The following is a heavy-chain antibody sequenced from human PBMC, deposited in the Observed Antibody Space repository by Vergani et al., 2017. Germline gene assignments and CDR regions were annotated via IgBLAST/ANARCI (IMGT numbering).Heavy chain of an antibody. CDR2: IYYSGST. Sequence: QLQLQESGPGLVKPSETLSLTCTVSGGSISSYYWSWIRQPPGKGLEWIGYIYYSGSTNYNPSLKSRVTISVDTSKNQFSLKLSAVTAADTAVYYCARDGLGDCSGGSCYSYPGDYYGMDVWGQGTTVTVSS. J-gene: IGHJ6*02. V-gene: IGHV4-59*01. D-gene: IGHD2-15*01. CDR3: ARDGLGDCSGGSCYSYPGDYYGMDV. CDR1: GGSISSYY.